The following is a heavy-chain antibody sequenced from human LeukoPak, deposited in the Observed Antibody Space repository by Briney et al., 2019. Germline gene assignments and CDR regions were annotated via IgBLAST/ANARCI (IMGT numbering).Heavy chain of an antibody. J-gene: IGHJ4*02. CDR3: ARRGVGVATITVFDY. Sequence: SETLSLTCTVSGGSISSSSYYWSWIRQPPGKGLEWIGEINHSGSTNYNPSLKSRVTISVDTSKNQFSLKLSSVTAADTAVYYCARRGVGVATITVFDYWGQGTLVTVSS. CDR2: INHSGST. D-gene: IGHD5-12*01. CDR1: GGSISSSSYY. V-gene: IGHV4-39*07.